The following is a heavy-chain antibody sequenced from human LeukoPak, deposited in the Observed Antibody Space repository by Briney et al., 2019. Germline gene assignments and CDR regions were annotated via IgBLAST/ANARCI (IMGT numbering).Heavy chain of an antibody. Sequence: SETLSLTCSVSGDSLGIYKWSWIRQPPGKGLEWIAHISSSGSAIYNPSLMSRVSMAVDTSKNQFSLRLISVTAADTAVYYCARDRYYYDSSGFRFFDYWGQGTLVTVSS. J-gene: IGHJ4*02. CDR3: ARDRYYYDSSGFRFFDY. CDR1: GDSLGIYK. D-gene: IGHD3-22*01. CDR2: ISSSGSA. V-gene: IGHV4-59*01.